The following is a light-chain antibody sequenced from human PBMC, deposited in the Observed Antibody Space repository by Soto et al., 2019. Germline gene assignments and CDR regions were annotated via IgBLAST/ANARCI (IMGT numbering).Light chain of an antibody. Sequence: QSVLTQPPSVSGAPGQRVTISCTGSSSNIGAGYDVHWYQQLPGTAPKLLIYSNSNRPSGVPDRFSGSKSGTSASLAITGLQAEDEADYYRQSFDSSLSVVFGGGTKVTVL. J-gene: IGLJ2*01. CDR3: QSFDSSLSVV. CDR2: SNS. CDR1: SSNIGAGYD. V-gene: IGLV1-40*01.